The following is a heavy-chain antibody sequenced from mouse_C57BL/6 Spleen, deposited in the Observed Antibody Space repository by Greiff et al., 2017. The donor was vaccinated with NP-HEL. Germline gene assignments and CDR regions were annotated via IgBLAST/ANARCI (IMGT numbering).Heavy chain of an antibody. CDR2: IYPGDGDT. V-gene: IGHV1-82*01. J-gene: IGHJ3*01. CDR1: GYAFSSSW. D-gene: IGHD3-2*02. CDR3: ARERDSSGSWFAY. Sequence: QVQLQQSGPELVKPGASVKISCQASGYAFSSSWMNWVKQRPGKGLEWIGRIYPGDGDTNYNGKFKGKATLTADKSSSTAYMQLSSLTSEDSAVYFCARERDSSGSWFAYWGQGTLVTVSA.